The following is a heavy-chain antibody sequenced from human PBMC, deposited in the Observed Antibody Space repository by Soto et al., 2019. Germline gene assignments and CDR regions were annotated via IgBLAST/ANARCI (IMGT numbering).Heavy chain of an antibody. D-gene: IGHD1-26*01. CDR2: IYYSGST. CDR1: GGSISSSSYY. CDR3: ATSGGYYRVDY. V-gene: IGHV4-39*01. J-gene: IGHJ4*02. Sequence: QLQLQESGPGLVKPSETLSLTCTVSGGSISSSSYYWGWIRQPPGKGLEWIGSIYYSGSTYYNPSLKSRVTISVDTSKNQFSLKLSSVTAADTAVYYCATSGGYYRVDYWGQGTLVTVSS.